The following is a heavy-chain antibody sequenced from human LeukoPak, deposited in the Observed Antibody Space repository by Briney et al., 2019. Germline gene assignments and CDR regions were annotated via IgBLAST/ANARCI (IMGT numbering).Heavy chain of an antibody. J-gene: IGHJ4*02. V-gene: IGHV1-69*05. CDR2: IIPIFGTP. Sequence: SVKVSCKASGGTFNSFAISWVRQAPGQGLEWMGGIIPIFGTPNYAQNFQGRVTITTDESTSTAYMELSSLRSDDTAVYYCARIGGATMEFDYWGQGTLVTVSS. CDR3: ARIGGATMEFDY. D-gene: IGHD1-26*01. CDR1: GGTFNSFA.